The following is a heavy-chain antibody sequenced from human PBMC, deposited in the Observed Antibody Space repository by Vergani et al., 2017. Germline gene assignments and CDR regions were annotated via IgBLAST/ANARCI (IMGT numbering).Heavy chain of an antibody. Sequence: QVQLVQSGAEVKKPGASVKVSCKASGYTFLSYGISWVRQAPGQGLKWMGWISVYNGVINYAQNFQGRVTMTTDISKNTAYMELRSLRSDDTAVYYCAREKDYYGSRSYYTQDYWGQGTLVTVSS. CDR1: GYTFLSYG. J-gene: IGHJ4*02. CDR2: ISVYNGVI. V-gene: IGHV1-18*01. CDR3: AREKDYYGSRSYYTQDY. D-gene: IGHD3-10*01.